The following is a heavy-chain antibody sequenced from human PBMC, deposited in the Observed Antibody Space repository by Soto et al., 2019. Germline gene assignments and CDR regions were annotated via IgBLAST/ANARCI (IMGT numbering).Heavy chain of an antibody. CDR1: GGSVTNSSYY. V-gene: IGHV4-39*01. CDR3: VSQRTTVLTQAYFDY. Sequence: SGTLSLTCTVSGGSVTNSSYYWGWIRQSPGKGLEWIGSVYYRGRSYSKSSVKSRVTISVDTSKNQFSLNFNSVTASDTALYYCVSQRTTVLTQAYFDYWGPGALVTVSS. D-gene: IGHD4-17*01. J-gene: IGHJ4*02. CDR2: VYYRGRS.